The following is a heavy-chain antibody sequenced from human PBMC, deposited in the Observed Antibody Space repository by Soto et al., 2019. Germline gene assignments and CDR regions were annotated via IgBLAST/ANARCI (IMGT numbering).Heavy chain of an antibody. V-gene: IGHV1-69*01. Sequence: QVRLVQSGAEVKKPGSSVKVSCKASGGTFSSYAISWVRQAPGQGLEWMGGIIPIFGTANYAQKFQGRVTITADESTSTAYMELSSLRSEDTAVYYCAKQGTWYYYDSSGYYQFDYWGQGTLVTVSP. CDR2: IIPIFGTA. D-gene: IGHD3-22*01. CDR3: AKQGTWYYYDSSGYYQFDY. J-gene: IGHJ4*02. CDR1: GGTFSSYA.